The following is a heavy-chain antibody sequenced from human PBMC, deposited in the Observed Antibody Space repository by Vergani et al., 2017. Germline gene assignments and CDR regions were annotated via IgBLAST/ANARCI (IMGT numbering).Heavy chain of an antibody. CDR2: ISGSGGST. D-gene: IGHD3-22*01. Sequence: EVQLLESGGGLVQPGGSLRLSCAASGFTFSSYAMSWVRQAPGKGLEWVSAISGSGGSTYYADSMKRRFTISRDNSKNTLYLQMNSLRAEDTAVYYCAKVEGITVIVVVSAIDYWGQGTLVTVSS. V-gene: IGHV3-23*01. CDR1: GFTFSSYA. J-gene: IGHJ4*02. CDR3: AKVEGITVIVVVSAIDY.